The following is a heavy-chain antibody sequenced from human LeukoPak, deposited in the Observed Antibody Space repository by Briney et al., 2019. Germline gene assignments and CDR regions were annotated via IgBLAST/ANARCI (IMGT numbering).Heavy chain of an antibody. Sequence: ASVKVSCKASGDIFTAYLMLWVRQAPGQGLEWMGRINPTTGVTTYAQRFQDRATMTRDASVNTVYMELNRLTTADTAMYYCARENDFNYLFDYWGRGTLITVSS. V-gene: IGHV1-2*06. D-gene: IGHD3-3*01. CDR1: GDIFTAYL. CDR2: INPTTGVT. CDR3: ARENDFNYLFDY. J-gene: IGHJ4*02.